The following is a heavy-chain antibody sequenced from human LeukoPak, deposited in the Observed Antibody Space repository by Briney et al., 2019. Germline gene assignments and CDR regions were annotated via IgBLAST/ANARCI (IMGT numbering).Heavy chain of an antibody. CDR2: INHSGST. CDR1: GGSFSGYY. D-gene: IGHD3-22*01. J-gene: IGHJ4*02. Sequence: SETLSLTCAVSGGSFSGYYWSWIRQPPGKGLEWIGEINHSGSTNYNPSLKSRVTISVDTSKNQFSLKLSSVTAADTAVYYCARVLHDSSGYLYDYWGQGTLVTVSS. CDR3: ARVLHDSSGYLYDY. V-gene: IGHV4-34*01.